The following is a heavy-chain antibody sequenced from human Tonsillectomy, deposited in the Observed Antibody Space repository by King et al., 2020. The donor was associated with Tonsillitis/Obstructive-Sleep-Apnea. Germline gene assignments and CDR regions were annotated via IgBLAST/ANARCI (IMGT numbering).Heavy chain of an antibody. CDR1: GFTFSSYG. CDR2: ISYDGSNK. CDR3: AKGYYYGSGVN. Sequence: VQLVESGGGVVQPGRSLRLSCAASGFTFSSYGMHWVRQAPGKGLEWVAVISYDGSNKYYADSVKGRFTISRDNSKNTLYLQMNSLRAEDTAVYYCAKGYYYGSGVNWGQGTLVTVSS. D-gene: IGHD3-10*01. V-gene: IGHV3-30*18. J-gene: IGHJ4*02.